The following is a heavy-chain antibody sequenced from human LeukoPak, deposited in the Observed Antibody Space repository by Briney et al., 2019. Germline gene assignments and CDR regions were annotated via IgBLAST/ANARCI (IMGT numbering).Heavy chain of an antibody. D-gene: IGHD6-19*01. Sequence: SETLSLTCTVSGGSISSSSYYWGWIRQPPGKGLEWIGSIYYSGSTYYNPSLKSRVTISVDTSKNQFSLKLSSVTAADTAVYYCARDRGSGWYFDYWGQGTLVTVSS. V-gene: IGHV4-39*07. CDR1: GGSISSSSYY. CDR3: ARDRGSGWYFDY. J-gene: IGHJ4*02. CDR2: IYYSGST.